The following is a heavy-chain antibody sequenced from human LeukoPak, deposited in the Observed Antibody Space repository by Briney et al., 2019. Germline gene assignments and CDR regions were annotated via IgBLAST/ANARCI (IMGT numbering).Heavy chain of an antibody. V-gene: IGHV3-21*01. Sequence: SGGSLRLSCAASGFTFSSYSMNWVRQAPGKGLEWVSSISSSSSYIYYADSVKGRFTISRDNAKNSLYLQMNSLRAEDTAVYYCARGVWFGESQPLDYWGQGTLVTVSS. CDR3: ARGVWFGESQPLDY. CDR2: ISSSSSYI. J-gene: IGHJ4*02. CDR1: GFTFSSYS. D-gene: IGHD3-10*01.